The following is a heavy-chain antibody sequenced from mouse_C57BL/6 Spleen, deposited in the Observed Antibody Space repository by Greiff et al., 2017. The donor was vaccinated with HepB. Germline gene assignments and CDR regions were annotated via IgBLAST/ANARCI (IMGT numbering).Heavy chain of an antibody. CDR1: GYTFTSYW. D-gene: IGHD2-1*01. CDR2: IYPGSGST. Sequence: QVQLKQPGAELVKPGASVKMSCKASGYTFTSYWITWVKQRPGQGLEWIGDIYPGSGSTNYNEKFKSKATLTVDTSSSTAYMRLSSLTSEDSAVYYCARGGGNSWFAYWGQGTLVTVSA. CDR3: ARGGGNSWFAY. J-gene: IGHJ3*01. V-gene: IGHV1-55*01.